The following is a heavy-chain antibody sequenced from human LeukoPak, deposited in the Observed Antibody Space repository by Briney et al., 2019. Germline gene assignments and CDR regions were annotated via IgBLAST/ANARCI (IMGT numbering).Heavy chain of an antibody. CDR2: ISGSGGST. CDR1: GFTFSSYA. D-gene: IGHD3-10*01. V-gene: IGHV3-23*01. CDR3: ATQGDYYGSGSYGIDY. J-gene: IGHJ4*02. Sequence: GGSLRLSYAASGFTFSSYAMSWVRQAPGKGLEWVSAISGSGGSTYYADPVKGRFTISRDNSKNTLYLQMNSLRAEDTAVYYCATQGDYYGSGSYGIDYWGQGTLVTVSS.